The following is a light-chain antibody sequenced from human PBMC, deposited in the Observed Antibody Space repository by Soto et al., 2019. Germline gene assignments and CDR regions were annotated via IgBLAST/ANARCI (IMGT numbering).Light chain of an antibody. V-gene: IGLV2-14*01. Sequence: QSALTQPASVSGSPGQSITISCTGTSSDVGLYDYVSWYQQHPGKAPQLMIYAVSNRPSGVSNRFSASKSGNTASLFISGLEAEDEADYYSSSYTSYSSYVFGSGTKFTGL. CDR1: SSDVGLYDY. J-gene: IGLJ1*01. CDR2: AVS. CDR3: SSYTSYSSYV.